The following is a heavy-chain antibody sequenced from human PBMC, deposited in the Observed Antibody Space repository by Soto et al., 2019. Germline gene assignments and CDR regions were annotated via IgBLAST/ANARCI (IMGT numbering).Heavy chain of an antibody. J-gene: IGHJ4*02. D-gene: IGHD3-9*01. CDR1: VFTFTDYY. CDR2: IRRKANSYTT. V-gene: IGHV3-72*01. Sequence: GESLRLSSPSTVFTFTDYYMQWARQAPGKGLKWVGRIRRKANSYTTVYAASVKGKFIISRDDSMNSVYLEVNSLKSEDTRVYYCAKGTDSSTGYYDAIEFWGQGILVTVSS. CDR3: AKGTDSSTGYYDAIEF.